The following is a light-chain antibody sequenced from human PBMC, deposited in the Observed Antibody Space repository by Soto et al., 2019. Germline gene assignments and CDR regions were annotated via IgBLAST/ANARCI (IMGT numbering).Light chain of an antibody. Sequence: QSALTQPASVSGSPGQSITISCTGTSSDVGAYNYVSWYQQHPGKVPKLMIYDVSDRPSGVSNRFSGSKSGNTASLTISGLKAEDEADYYCSSFTRSNSYVFATGTKVTVL. V-gene: IGLV2-14*03. CDR3: SSFTRSNSYV. CDR2: DVS. J-gene: IGLJ1*01. CDR1: SSDVGAYNY.